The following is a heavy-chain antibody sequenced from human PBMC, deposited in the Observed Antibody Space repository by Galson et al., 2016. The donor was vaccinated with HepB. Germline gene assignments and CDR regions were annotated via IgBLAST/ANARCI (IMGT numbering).Heavy chain of an antibody. CDR2: ISYDGSNK. J-gene: IGHJ4*02. V-gene: IGHV3-30*18. Sequence: SCAASGFTFSSYGMHWVRQAPGKGLEWVAVISYDGSNKYYADSVKGRFTISRDNSKNTLYLQMNSLRAEDTAVYYCAKGGSGYDLTFDYWGQGTLVTVSS. CDR3: AKGGSGYDLTFDY. D-gene: IGHD5-12*01. CDR1: GFTFSSYG.